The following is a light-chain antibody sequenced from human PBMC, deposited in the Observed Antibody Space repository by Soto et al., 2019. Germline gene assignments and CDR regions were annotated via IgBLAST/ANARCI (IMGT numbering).Light chain of an antibody. J-gene: IGKJ2*01. Sequence: DTQMTQSPSTLSASVGDRVTITCRASQSISGYLAWYQQKPWKAPNLLIYKASSLESGVPSRFSGGGSGTEFTLTISSLQPDDFATYYCQQYDSYPYTFGQGTKLEIK. V-gene: IGKV1-5*03. CDR2: KAS. CDR1: QSISGY. CDR3: QQYDSYPYT.